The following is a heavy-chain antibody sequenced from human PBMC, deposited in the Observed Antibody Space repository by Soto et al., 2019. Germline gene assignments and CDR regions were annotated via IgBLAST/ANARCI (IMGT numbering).Heavy chain of an antibody. Sequence: SETLSLPCTVSVGSISSSSYYWGWIRQPPGKGLEWIGSIYYSGSTYYNPSLKSRVTISVDTSKNQFSLKLSSVTAADTAVYYCARRGYYAISAFDIWGQGTMVT. CDR3: ARRGYYAISAFDI. J-gene: IGHJ3*02. D-gene: IGHD2-8*01. CDR1: VGSISSSSYY. V-gene: IGHV4-39*01. CDR2: IYYSGST.